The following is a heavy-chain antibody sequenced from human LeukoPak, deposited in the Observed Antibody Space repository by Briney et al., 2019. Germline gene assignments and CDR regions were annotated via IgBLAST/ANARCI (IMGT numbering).Heavy chain of an antibody. D-gene: IGHD3-10*01. V-gene: IGHV1-46*01. CDR2: INPSGGST. J-gene: IGHJ4*02. CDR1: GYTFTSYY. CDR3: ARGRFGFGESYYFDY. Sequence: ASVKVSCKASGYTFTSYYMHWVRQAPGQGLEWMGIINPSGGSTSYAQKFQGRVTMTRDTSTSTVYMELSSLRSEDTAVYYCARGRFGFGESYYFDYWGQGTLVTVSS.